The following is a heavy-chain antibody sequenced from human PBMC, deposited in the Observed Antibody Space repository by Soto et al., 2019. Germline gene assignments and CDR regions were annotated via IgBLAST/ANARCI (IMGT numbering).Heavy chain of an antibody. V-gene: IGHV4-39*01. CDR3: QGRAVAGTRWFDP. CDR1: GVSISSSSYY. D-gene: IGHD6-19*01. J-gene: IGHJ5*02. Sequence: SETLSLTCTVSGVSISSSSYYCGWIRQPQGKGLEWIGSIYYSGSTYYNPSLKSRVTISVDTSKNQFSLKLSSVTAADTAVYYCQGRAVAGTRWFDPWGQGTLVTVSS. CDR2: IYYSGST.